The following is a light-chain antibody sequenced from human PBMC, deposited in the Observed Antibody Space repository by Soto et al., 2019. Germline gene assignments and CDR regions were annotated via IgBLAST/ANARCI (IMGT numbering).Light chain of an antibody. CDR1: SSDVGGYNY. Sequence: QSALTQPASVSGSPGQSITISCTGTSSDVGGYNYVSWYQQHPGKAPKLMIYEVSNRPSGVSNRFSGSKSGNTASLTISGLQAEDEADYYCSSYTSNCTPSVFGTGTTVTVL. CDR2: EVS. CDR3: SSYTSNCTPSV. V-gene: IGLV2-14*01. J-gene: IGLJ1*01.